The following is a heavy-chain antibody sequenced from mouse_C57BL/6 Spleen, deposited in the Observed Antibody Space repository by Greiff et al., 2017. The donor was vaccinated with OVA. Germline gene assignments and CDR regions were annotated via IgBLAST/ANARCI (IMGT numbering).Heavy chain of an antibody. Sequence: EVQLQQSGTVLARPGASVKMSCKTSGYTFTSYWMHWVKQRPGQGLEWIGAIYPGNSDTSYNQKFKGKANLTAVTSASTAYMELSSLTNEDSAVYYCTRSGYSGSSYGDFDYWGQGTTLTVSS. V-gene: IGHV1-5*01. CDR2: IYPGNSDT. D-gene: IGHD1-1*01. J-gene: IGHJ2*01. CDR1: GYTFTSYW. CDR3: TRSGYSGSSYGDFDY.